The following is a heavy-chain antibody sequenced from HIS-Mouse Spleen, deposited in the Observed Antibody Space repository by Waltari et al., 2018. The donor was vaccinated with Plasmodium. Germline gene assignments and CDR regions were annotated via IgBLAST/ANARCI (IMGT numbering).Heavy chain of an antibody. CDR1: GYTFTGYY. J-gene: IGHJ1*01. V-gene: IGHV1-2*02. D-gene: IGHD6-13*01. CDR2: INPNSGGT. Sequence: QVQLVQSGAEVKKPGASVKVSCNASGYTFTGYYLHWVRQAPGQGLEWMGWINPNSGGTNYAKKFQGRVTMTRDTSISTAYMELSRLRSDDTAVYYCARVLGYKAAAGTFVEYFQHWGQGTLVTVSS. CDR3: ARVLGYKAAAGTFVEYFQH.